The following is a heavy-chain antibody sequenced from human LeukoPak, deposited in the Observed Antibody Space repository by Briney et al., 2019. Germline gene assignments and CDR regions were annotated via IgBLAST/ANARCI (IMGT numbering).Heavy chain of an antibody. V-gene: IGHV1-3*01. D-gene: IGHD1-26*01. CDR3: AREAPRVGATTRYFQH. J-gene: IGHJ1*01. CDR1: GYTFTSYA. CDR2: IYAGNGNT. Sequence: GASVKVSCKASGYTFTSYAMHWVRQAPGQRLEWMGWIYAGNGNTKYSQKFQGRVTITRDTSASTAYMELSSLRSEDTAVYYCAREAPRVGATTRYFQHWGQGTLVTVSS.